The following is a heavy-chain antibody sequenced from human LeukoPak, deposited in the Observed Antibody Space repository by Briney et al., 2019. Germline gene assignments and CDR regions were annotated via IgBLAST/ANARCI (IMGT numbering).Heavy chain of an antibody. V-gene: IGHV1-69*01. J-gene: IGHJ4*02. Sequence: ASVKVSCKASGGTFSSYAISWVRQAPGQGLEWMGGIIPIFGTANYAQKFQGRVTITADESTSTAYMELSSLRSEDTVVYYCATEGHDYGDHPFDYWGQGTLVTVSS. CDR3: ATEGHDYGDHPFDY. CDR1: GGTFSSYA. D-gene: IGHD4-17*01. CDR2: IIPIFGTA.